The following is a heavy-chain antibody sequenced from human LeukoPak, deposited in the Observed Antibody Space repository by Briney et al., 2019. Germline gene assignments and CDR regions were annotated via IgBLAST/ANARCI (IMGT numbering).Heavy chain of an antibody. CDR1: GYSISSGYY. Sequence: SETQSLTCAVSGYSISSGYYWGWIRQPPGKGLEWIGSIYHSGSTYYNPSLKSRVTISVDTSKNQFSLKLSSVTAADTAVYYCARRLVVLQGFDYWGQGTLVTVSS. J-gene: IGHJ4*02. CDR2: IYHSGST. CDR3: ARRLVVLQGFDY. D-gene: IGHD3-16*02. V-gene: IGHV4-38-2*01.